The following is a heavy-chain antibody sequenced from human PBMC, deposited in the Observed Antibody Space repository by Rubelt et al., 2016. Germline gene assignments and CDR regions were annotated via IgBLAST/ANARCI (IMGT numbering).Heavy chain of an antibody. V-gene: IGHV1-69*01. D-gene: IGHD6-13*01. CDR2: IIPIFGTA. Sequence: QVQLVQSGAEVKKPGSSVKVSCKASGGTFRSYAISWVRQAPGQALEWMGGIIPIFGTATYAQKLQGRVTIIADESTSTSYMERSSLRSEDTAVYYCARRQQLGAFDYWGQGTLVTVSS. CDR3: ARRQQLGAFDY. J-gene: IGHJ4*02. CDR1: GGTFRSYA.